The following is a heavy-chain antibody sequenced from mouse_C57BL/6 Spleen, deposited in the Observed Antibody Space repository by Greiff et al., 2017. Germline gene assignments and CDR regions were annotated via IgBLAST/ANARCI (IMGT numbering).Heavy chain of an antibody. D-gene: IGHD2-1*01. V-gene: IGHV1-15*01. CDR1: GYTFTDSE. J-gene: IGHJ2*01. CDR2: IDPETGGT. CDR3: TTGIYYGNRFDY. Sequence: QVHVKQSGAELVRPGASVTLSCKASGYTFTDSEMHWVKQTPVHGLEWIGAIDPETGGTAYNQKFNGKAILTADKSSSTAYMELRSLTSEDSAVYYCTTGIYYGNRFDYWGQGTTLTVSS.